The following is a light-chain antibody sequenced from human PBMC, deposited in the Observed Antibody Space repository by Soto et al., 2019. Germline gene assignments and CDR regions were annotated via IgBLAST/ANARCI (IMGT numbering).Light chain of an antibody. Sequence: QSVLTQPPSASGTPGQRVTISCSGSSSNIGSHTVNWYQQLPGTAPKLLIYRSNQRPSGVPDRFSGSKSGTSASLAISGLQSEDEADYYCAVWDTSLNGQVIGGGTKLTVL. CDR3: AVWDTSLNGQV. CDR2: RSN. CDR1: SSNIGSHT. V-gene: IGLV1-44*01. J-gene: IGLJ3*02.